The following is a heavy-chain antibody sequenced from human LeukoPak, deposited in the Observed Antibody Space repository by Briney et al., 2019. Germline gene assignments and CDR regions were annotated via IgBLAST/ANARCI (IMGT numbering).Heavy chain of an antibody. V-gene: IGHV4-34*11. J-gene: IGHJ4*02. Sequence: SETLSLTCPVYGGSFSGYYWSWIRQPPGKGLEWIGYIYYSGSTDYNPSLKSRVNISVDTSKNQFSLKLSSVTAADTAVYYCARVRVSSGSHPWYFDYWGQGTLVTVSS. CDR3: ARVRVSSGSHPWYFDY. D-gene: IGHD3-22*01. CDR1: GGSFSGYY. CDR2: IYYSGST.